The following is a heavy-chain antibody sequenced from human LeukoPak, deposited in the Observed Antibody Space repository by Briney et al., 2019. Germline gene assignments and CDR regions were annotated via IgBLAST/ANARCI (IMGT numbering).Heavy chain of an antibody. CDR3: AKGPVVRGVIPGTDY. D-gene: IGHD3-10*01. J-gene: IGHJ4*02. CDR2: ISGNGGST. V-gene: IGHV3-23*01. Sequence: PGGSLRLSCSASGFTLSSYAMHWVRQAPGKGLEWVSVISGNGGSTYYADSVKGRFTISRDNSKNTLYLQVYSLRAEDTAVYYCAKGPVVRGVIPGTDYWGQGTLVTVSS. CDR1: GFTLSSYA.